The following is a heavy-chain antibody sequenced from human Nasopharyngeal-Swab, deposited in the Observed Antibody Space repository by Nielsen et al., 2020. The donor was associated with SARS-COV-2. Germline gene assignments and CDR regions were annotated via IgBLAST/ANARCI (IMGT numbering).Heavy chain of an antibody. J-gene: IGHJ6*04. D-gene: IGHD2-2*01. CDR3: ARDRWSGGIVVVPAAKDV. CDR2: ISTSGNTV. Sequence: WIRQPPGMGLEWLSYISTSGNTVYYADSVQGRFTISRDNAENSLYLQMNSLRDEDTAVYYCARDRWSGGIVVVPAAKDVWGKGTTVTVSS. V-gene: IGHV3-48*02.